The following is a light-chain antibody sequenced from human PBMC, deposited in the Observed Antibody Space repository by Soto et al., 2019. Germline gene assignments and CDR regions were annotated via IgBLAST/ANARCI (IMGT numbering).Light chain of an antibody. CDR3: QQYSTWPPIT. V-gene: IGKV3-15*01. J-gene: IGKJ5*01. CDR2: AAS. CDR1: QTVYSN. Sequence: EVVMTQSPVTLSVSPGETATLSCRASQTVYSNLAWYQQKPGQAPRLLIHAASTRASGVPARFSGSGSGTEFTLTISSLQSEDFAVHYCQQYSTWPPITFG.